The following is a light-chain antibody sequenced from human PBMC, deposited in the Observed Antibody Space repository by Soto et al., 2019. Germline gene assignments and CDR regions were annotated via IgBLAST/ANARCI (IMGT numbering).Light chain of an antibody. J-gene: IGKJ4*01. V-gene: IGKV3-11*01. Sequence: EIVLTQSPASLSLSPGERATLSCRASQSVSSSYLAWYQQKPGQAPSLLIYDASNRATGIPARFSGSGSGTDFTLKISSLEPEDFAVYYCQQRSNWPLTFGGGTKVDI. CDR3: QQRSNWPLT. CDR1: QSVSSSY. CDR2: DAS.